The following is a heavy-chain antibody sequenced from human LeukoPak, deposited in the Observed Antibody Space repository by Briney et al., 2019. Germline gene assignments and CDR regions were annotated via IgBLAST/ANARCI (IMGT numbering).Heavy chain of an antibody. Sequence: ASVKVSCKASGYTFTGYYTHWVRQAPGQGLEWMGWINPNSGGTNYAQKFQGWVTMTRDTSISTAYMELSRLRSDDTAVYYCARDSRGEYSSSWFDAFDIWGQGTMVTVSS. D-gene: IGHD6-13*01. J-gene: IGHJ3*02. CDR2: INPNSGGT. CDR3: ARDSRGEYSSSWFDAFDI. V-gene: IGHV1-2*04. CDR1: GYTFTGYY.